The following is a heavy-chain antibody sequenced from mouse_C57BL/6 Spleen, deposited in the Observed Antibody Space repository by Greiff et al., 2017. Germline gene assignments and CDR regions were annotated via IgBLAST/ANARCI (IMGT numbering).Heavy chain of an antibody. V-gene: IGHV1-80*01. J-gene: IGHJ1*03. D-gene: IGHD1-1*01. CDR3: ARRGPYYGSLHWYFDV. CDR2: IYPGDGDT. Sequence: QVQLQQSGAELVKPGASVKISCKASGYAFSSYWMNWVKQRPGKGLEWIGQIYPGDGDTNYNGKFKGKATLTADKSSSTAYMQLSSLTSEDSAVYFCARRGPYYGSLHWYFDVWGTGTTVTVSS. CDR1: GYAFSSYW.